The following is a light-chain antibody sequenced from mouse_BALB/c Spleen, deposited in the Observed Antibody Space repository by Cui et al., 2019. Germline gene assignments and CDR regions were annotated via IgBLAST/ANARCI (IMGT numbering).Light chain of an antibody. CDR1: SSVSY. CDR3: HQWSSYPWT. Sequence: QIVITQSPAIMSASLGEEITLTCSASSSVSYMHWYQQKSGTSPKLLIYSTSNLASGVPSRFSGSGSGTFYSLPISIVEAEDAADYYCHQWSSYPWTFGGGTKLEIK. J-gene: IGKJ1*01. CDR2: STS. V-gene: IGKV4-80*01.